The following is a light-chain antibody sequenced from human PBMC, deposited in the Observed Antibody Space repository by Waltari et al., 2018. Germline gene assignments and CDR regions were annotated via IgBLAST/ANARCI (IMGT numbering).Light chain of an antibody. J-gene: IGLJ3*02. CDR1: SGHSSNV. Sequence: QLVLTQSPSASASLGASVKLTCTLSSGHSSNVXAXHQQQPEKGPRYLMKVNSDGSHSKGDSVPDRFAGSSSGAEHYLTISSRQSEDEADYYCQTGGHGTWVFGGVTKLTVL. V-gene: IGLV4-69*01. CDR2: VNSDGSH. CDR3: QTGGHGTWV.